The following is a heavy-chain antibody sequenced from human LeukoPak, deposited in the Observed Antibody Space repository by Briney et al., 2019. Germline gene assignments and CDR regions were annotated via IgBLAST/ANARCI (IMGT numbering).Heavy chain of an antibody. J-gene: IGHJ4*02. Sequence: GGSLRLSCAASGFTFSSYSMNWVRQAPGKGLEWVSSISSSSSYIYYADSVKGRFTFSRDNAKNSLYLQMNSLRAEDTAVYYCARGQGRYYYDSSGYDYWGQGTLVTVSS. CDR2: ISSSSSYI. D-gene: IGHD3-22*01. V-gene: IGHV3-21*01. CDR3: ARGQGRYYYDSSGYDY. CDR1: GFTFSSYS.